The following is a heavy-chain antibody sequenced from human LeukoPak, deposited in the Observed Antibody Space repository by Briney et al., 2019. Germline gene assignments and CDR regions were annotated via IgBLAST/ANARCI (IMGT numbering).Heavy chain of an antibody. J-gene: IGHJ6*03. CDR1: GYTFTGYG. Sequence: ASVKVSCKASGYTFTGYGISWVRQAPGQGLEWMGWISAYNGNTNYAQKLQGRVTMTTDTSTSTAYMELRSLRSDDTAVYYCARSHVLRFLEWLSRTNYYYYMDVWGKGTTVTVSS. CDR2: ISAYNGNT. V-gene: IGHV1-18*01. D-gene: IGHD3-3*01. CDR3: ARSHVLRFLEWLSRTNYYYYMDV.